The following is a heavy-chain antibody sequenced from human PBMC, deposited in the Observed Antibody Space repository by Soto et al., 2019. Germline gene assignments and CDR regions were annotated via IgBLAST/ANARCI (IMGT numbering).Heavy chain of an antibody. J-gene: IGHJ6*02. V-gene: IGHV1-69*13. CDR2: IIPIFGTA. D-gene: IGHD1-26*01. Sequence: GASVKVSCKASGVTFSSYASSWVRQAPGQGLEWMGGIIPIFGTANYAQKFQGRVTITADESTSTAYMELSSLRSEDTAVYYCARDQSEELQTSYYYYSGMDVWGHGTTVPVSS. CDR3: ARDQSEELQTSYYYYSGMDV. CDR1: GVTFSSYA.